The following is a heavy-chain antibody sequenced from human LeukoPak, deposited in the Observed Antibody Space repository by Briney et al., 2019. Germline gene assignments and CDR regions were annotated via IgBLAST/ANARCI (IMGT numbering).Heavy chain of an antibody. CDR1: GFTFSSYG. D-gene: IGHD4-11*01. V-gene: IGHV3-33*01. J-gene: IGHJ4*01. Sequence: GGSLRLSCAASGFTFSSYGMHWVRQAPGKGLEWVAVIWSDGSNRFYAGSVKGRFTISRDNSQNTLFLQMNSLRAEDTAMYYCARDAQRGFDYSNSLEYWGHGTLVTVSS. CDR3: ARDAQRGFDYSNSLEY. CDR2: IWSDGSNR.